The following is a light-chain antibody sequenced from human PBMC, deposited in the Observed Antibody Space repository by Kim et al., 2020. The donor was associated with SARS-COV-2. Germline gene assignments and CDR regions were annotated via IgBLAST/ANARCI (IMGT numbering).Light chain of an antibody. CDR3: QQYGSPIT. J-gene: IGKJ5*01. V-gene: IGKV3-20*01. CDR2: GAS. Sequence: VSPGERATPSCRASQSVSSSYLAWYQQKPGQAPRLRIYGASSRATGIPDRFSGSGSGTEFTLTISRLEPEDFAVYYCQQYGSPITFGQGTRLEIK. CDR1: QSVSSSY.